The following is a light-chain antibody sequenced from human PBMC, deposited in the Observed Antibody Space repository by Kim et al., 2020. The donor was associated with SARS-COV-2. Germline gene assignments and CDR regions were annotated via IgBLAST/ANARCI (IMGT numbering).Light chain of an antibody. CDR3: GAWDTGLSVVV. J-gene: IGLJ2*01. Sequence: QSVLTQPPSVSAAPGQMVTISCSGGSSNIGNNYVSWYQQLPGTAPRLLIYDNDERPSGIPDRFSASKSAASAILVITGLQTGDEADYYCGAWDTGLSVVVCGGGTQLTVL. CDR1: SSNIGNNY. CDR2: DND. V-gene: IGLV1-51*01.